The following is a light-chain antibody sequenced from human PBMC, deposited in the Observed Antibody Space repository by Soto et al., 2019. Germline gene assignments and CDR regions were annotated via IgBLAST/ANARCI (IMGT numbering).Light chain of an antibody. CDR2: YDS. J-gene: IGLJ7*01. CDR3: QVWDSSSDHAV. Sequence: SYELTQPPSVSVAPGKTARITCGRNNIGSKSVHWYQQKPGQAPVLVIYYDSDRPSGIPERFSGSNSRNTATLTISRVEAGDEADYYCQVWDSSSDHAVFGGGTQLTVL. V-gene: IGLV3-21*04. CDR1: NIGSKS.